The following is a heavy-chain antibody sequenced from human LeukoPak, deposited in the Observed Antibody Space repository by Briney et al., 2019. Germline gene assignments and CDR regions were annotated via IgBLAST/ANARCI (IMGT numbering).Heavy chain of an antibody. CDR3: ARGSQGQYSGYVFGF. V-gene: IGHV1-8*01. J-gene: IGHJ4*02. D-gene: IGHD5-12*01. Sequence: ASVKVSCKASGYTFNSYDINWMRQATGQGLEWMGWMNPHSGNTGYAQKFQGRVTVTRDTYINTVYMELNSLRSEDTAVYFCARGSQGQYSGYVFGFWGQGTLVTVSS. CDR1: GYTFNSYD. CDR2: MNPHSGNT.